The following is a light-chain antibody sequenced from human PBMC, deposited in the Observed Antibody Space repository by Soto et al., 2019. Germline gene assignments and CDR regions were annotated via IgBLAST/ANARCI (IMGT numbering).Light chain of an antibody. Sequence: QSVLTQPASVSGSPGQSITISCTGTSSDVGGYNYVSWYQQHPGKAPKLMIYDVSNRPSGVSNRFSGSKSGNTAYLTISGLQAEDEADYYCSSYTSNSTWVFGGGTKVTVL. CDR1: SSDVGGYNY. V-gene: IGLV2-14*01. CDR3: SSYTSNSTWV. CDR2: DVS. J-gene: IGLJ2*01.